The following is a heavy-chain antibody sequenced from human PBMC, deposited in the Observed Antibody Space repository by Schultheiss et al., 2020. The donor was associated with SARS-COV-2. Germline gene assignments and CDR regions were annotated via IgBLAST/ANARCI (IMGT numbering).Heavy chain of an antibody. D-gene: IGHD1-20*01. J-gene: IGHJ4*02. Sequence: TLSLTCAVSGGSISSSNWWNWVRQPPGKGLEWIGEINHSGSTNYNPSLKSRVTISVDTSKNQFSLKLSSVTAADTAVYYCAGARRMYNWIPDYWGQGTLVTVSS. CDR3: AGARRMYNWIPDY. V-gene: IGHV4-4*02. CDR2: INHSGST. CDR1: GGSISSSNW.